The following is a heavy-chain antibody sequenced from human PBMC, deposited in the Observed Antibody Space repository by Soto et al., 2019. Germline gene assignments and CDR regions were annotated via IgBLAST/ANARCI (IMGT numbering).Heavy chain of an antibody. CDR1: GGTFSSYA. J-gene: IGHJ5*02. CDR3: ARDVAGIVATISVGNWFDP. CDR2: IIPIFGTA. D-gene: IGHD5-12*01. V-gene: IGHV1-69*01. Sequence: QVQLVQSGAEVKKPGSSVKVSCKASGGTFSSYAISWVRQAPGQGREWMGGIIPIFGTANYAQKFQGRVTITADESASTAYMELSSLRSEDTAVYYCARDVAGIVATISVGNWFDPWGQGTLVTVSS.